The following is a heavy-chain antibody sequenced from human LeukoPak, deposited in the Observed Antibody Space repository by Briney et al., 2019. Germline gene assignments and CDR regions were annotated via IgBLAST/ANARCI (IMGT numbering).Heavy chain of an antibody. CDR3: AREDYYGSGSFSNWFDP. Sequence: SVKVSCKASGGTFSSYAISWVRQAPGQGLEWMGGIIPVFGTSNYAQKFQGRVTITADESTRTAYMELSSLTSDDTAVYYCAREDYYGSGSFSNWFDPWGQGTLVTVSS. J-gene: IGHJ5*02. D-gene: IGHD3-10*01. CDR2: IIPVFGTS. V-gene: IGHV1-69*13. CDR1: GGTFSSYA.